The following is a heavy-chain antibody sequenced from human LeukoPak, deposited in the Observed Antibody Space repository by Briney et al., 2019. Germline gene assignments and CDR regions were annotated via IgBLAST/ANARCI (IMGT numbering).Heavy chain of an antibody. CDR3: ATVIVSSGYYYGGAFDI. CDR1: GYTLTELS. J-gene: IGHJ3*02. V-gene: IGHV1-24*01. Sequence: ASVKVSCKVSGYTLTELSMHWVRQAPGKGLEWMGGFNPEDGETIYAQKFQGRVTMTEDTSTDTAYMELSSPRSEDTAVYYCATVIVSSGYYYGGAFDIWGQGTMVTVSS. D-gene: IGHD3-22*01. CDR2: FNPEDGET.